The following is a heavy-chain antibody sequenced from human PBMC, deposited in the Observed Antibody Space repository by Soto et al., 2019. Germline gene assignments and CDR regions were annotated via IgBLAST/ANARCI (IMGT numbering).Heavy chain of an antibody. CDR3: ARDRKRGMDV. CDR2: IYHSVTT. D-gene: IGHD6-25*01. V-gene: IGHV4-38-2*02. CDR1: GFSISSGYF. Sequence: SETLSLTCAVSGFSISSGYFWGWIRQPKGKGPEWLGSIYHSVTTYYNPSVKGRVTISVDTSKNQFSLKLSSVTAADTAVYYCARDRKRGMDVWGQGTTVTFYS. J-gene: IGHJ6*02.